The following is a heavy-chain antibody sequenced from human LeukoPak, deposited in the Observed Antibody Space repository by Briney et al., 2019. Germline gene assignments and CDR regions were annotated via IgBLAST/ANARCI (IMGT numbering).Heavy chain of an antibody. Sequence: PSETLPLTCTVSGGSISSYYWSWIRQPPGKGLEWIGYIYYSGSTNYNPSLKSRVTISVDTSKNQFSLKLSSVTAADTAVYYCARGGDCTNGVCYSYYMDVWGKGTTVTVSS. CDR3: ARGGDCTNGVCYSYYMDV. J-gene: IGHJ6*03. D-gene: IGHD2-8*01. CDR2: IYYSGST. V-gene: IGHV4-59*01. CDR1: GGSISSYY.